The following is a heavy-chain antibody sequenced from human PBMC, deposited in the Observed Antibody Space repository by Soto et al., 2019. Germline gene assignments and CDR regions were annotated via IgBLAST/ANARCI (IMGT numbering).Heavy chain of an antibody. CDR1: GYKMSRYY. V-gene: IGHV1-46*01. D-gene: IGHD2-21*02. CDR3: ARGGGIVVVTAPYDH. Sequence: ASVKVSCKASGYKMSRYYKNRVIQAPGQGHERLGIINPRGGYTTNAQRFLGRVSMTSDTCTSTVHMELGSLTSEDTDVYYCARGGGIVVVTAPYDHWG. J-gene: IGHJ4*01. CDR2: INPRGGYT.